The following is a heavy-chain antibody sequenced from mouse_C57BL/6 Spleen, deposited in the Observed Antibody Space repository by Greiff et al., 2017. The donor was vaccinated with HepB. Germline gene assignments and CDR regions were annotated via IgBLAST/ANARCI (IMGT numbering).Heavy chain of an antibody. CDR2: IYPGDGDT. Sequence: QVQLQQSGPELVKPGASVKISCKASGYAFSSSWMNWVKQRPGKGLEWIGRIYPGDGDTNYNGKFKGKATLTADKSSSTAYMQLSSLTSEDSAVYFYAREGDGGAWFAYWGQGTLVTVSA. V-gene: IGHV1-82*01. J-gene: IGHJ3*01. CDR3: AREGDGGAWFAY. CDR1: GYAFSSSW. D-gene: IGHD3-3*01.